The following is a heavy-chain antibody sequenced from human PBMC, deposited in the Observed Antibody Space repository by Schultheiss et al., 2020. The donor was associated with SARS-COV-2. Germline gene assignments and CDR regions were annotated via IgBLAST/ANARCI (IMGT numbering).Heavy chain of an antibody. J-gene: IGHJ4*02. V-gene: IGHV3-22*01. CDR3: TREDDFWSGYPYFDY. D-gene: IGHD3-3*01. CDR1: GFTFSYYY. CDR2: IRNKANGGTT. Sequence: GGSLRLSCAASGFTFSYYYMSGVRQAPGKGLEWVGFIRNKANGGTTEYAASVKGRFTISRDDSKSIAYLQMNSLKTEDTAVYYCTREDDFWSGYPYFDYWGQGTLVTVSS.